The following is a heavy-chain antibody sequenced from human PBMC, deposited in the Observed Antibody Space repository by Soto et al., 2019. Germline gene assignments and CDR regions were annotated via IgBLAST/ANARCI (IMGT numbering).Heavy chain of an antibody. CDR3: ARREAYYYYMDV. CDR1: GYTFTSYY. CDR2: INPSGGST. J-gene: IGHJ6*03. V-gene: IGHV1-46*03. Sequence: ASVKGSCTASGYTFTSYYMHWVRQAPGQGLEWMGIINPSGGSTSYAQKFQGRVTMTRDTSTSTVYMELSSLRSEDTAVYYCARREAYYYYMDVWGKGTTVTVSS.